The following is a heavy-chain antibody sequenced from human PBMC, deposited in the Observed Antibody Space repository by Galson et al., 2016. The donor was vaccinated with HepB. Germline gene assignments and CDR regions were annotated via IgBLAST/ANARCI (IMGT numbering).Heavy chain of an antibody. D-gene: IGHD3-10*01. CDR1: GFAFSYYG. CDR2: ISYDGSNQ. Sequence: SLRLSCAASGFAFSYYGMHWVRQAPGKGLEWVAVISYDGSNQYYADSVKGRFTISRDNSKNTLYLQRNSRRAEDTAVYYCAKDSGSVTSNLSTDHPDDWGQGTLVTVSS. V-gene: IGHV3-30*18. CDR3: AKDSGSVTSNLSTDHPDD. J-gene: IGHJ4*02.